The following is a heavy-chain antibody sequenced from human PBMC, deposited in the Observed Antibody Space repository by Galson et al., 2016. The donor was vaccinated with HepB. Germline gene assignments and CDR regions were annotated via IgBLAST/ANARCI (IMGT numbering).Heavy chain of an antibody. CDR1: GGSISTGGYS. CDR3: VRERRYCSRRNCSPPDYWYFDL. Sequence: TLSLTCAVSGGSISTGGYSWTWIRQPLGKGLEWIGFIYHSGNTDYNPSLKSRVTISADKSKNQFSLKLSSVTAADTAVYYCVRERRYCSRRNCSPPDYWYFDLWGRGALVTVSS. CDR2: IYHSGNT. D-gene: IGHD2-15*01. V-gene: IGHV4-30-2*01. J-gene: IGHJ2*01.